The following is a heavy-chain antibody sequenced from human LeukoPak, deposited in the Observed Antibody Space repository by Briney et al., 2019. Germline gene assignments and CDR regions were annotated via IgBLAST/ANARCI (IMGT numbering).Heavy chain of an antibody. CDR2: IYYSGST. D-gene: IGHD3-10*01. Sequence: SETLSLTCTVSGGSISSYYWSWLRQPPGKGLEWIGYIYYSGSTNYNPSLKSRVTISVDTSKNQFSLKLSSVTAADTAVYYCARVQRVTMVRGVIIFDYWGQGTLVTVSS. V-gene: IGHV4-59*01. CDR3: ARVQRVTMVRGVIIFDY. J-gene: IGHJ4*02. CDR1: GGSISSYY.